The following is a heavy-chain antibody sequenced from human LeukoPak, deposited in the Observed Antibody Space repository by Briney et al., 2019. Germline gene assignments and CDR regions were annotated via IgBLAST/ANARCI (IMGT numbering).Heavy chain of an antibody. D-gene: IGHD5-18*01. J-gene: IGHJ4*02. CDR1: GGSFSGYY. CDR3: ARVRGYSYGYVDY. Sequence: SETLSLTCAVYGGSFSGYYWSWIRQPPGKGLEWIGEINHSGSTNYNPSLKSRVTIPVDTSKNQFSLKLSSVTAADTAVYYCARVRGYSYGYVDYWGQGTLVTISS. CDR2: INHSGST. V-gene: IGHV4-34*01.